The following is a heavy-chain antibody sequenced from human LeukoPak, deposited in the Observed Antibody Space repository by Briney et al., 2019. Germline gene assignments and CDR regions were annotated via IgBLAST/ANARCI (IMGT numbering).Heavy chain of an antibody. D-gene: IGHD2-2*02. V-gene: IGHV1-69*13. Sequence: SVKVSCKTSGGTFSGYAMSWVRQAPGQGLEWMGGIIPIFGTANYAQKFQGRVTITADESTSTAYMELSSLRSEDTAVYYCARGHVAPAAIRQFNYYYYMDVWGKGTTVTVSS. CDR3: ARGHVAPAAIRQFNYYYYMDV. CDR1: GGTFSGYA. CDR2: IIPIFGTA. J-gene: IGHJ6*03.